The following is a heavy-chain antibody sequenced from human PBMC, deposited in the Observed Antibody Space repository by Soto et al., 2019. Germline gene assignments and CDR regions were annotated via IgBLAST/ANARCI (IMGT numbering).Heavy chain of an antibody. Sequence: PSETLSLTCTVSGGSISTYYWSWIRQPPGKGLEWIGYIYYSGSTNHNPSLKSRVTMSVDTSKNQFSLKLSSVTAADTAMYYCASRGDFGVGPYYYYMDVWGKGTTVTVSS. CDR3: ASRGDFGVGPYYYYMDV. V-gene: IGHV4-59*01. CDR1: GGSISTYY. CDR2: IYYSGST. J-gene: IGHJ6*03. D-gene: IGHD3-3*01.